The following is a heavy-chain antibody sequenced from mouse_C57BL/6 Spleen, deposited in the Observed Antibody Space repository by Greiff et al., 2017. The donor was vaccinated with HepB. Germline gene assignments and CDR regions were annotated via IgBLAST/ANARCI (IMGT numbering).Heavy chain of an antibody. D-gene: IGHD2-3*01. Sequence: VQLQQSGAELVRPGPSVKVSCKASGYAFTNYLIEWVKQRPGQGLEWIGVINPGSGGTNYNEKFKGKATLTADKSSSTAYMQLSSLTSEDSAVYFCARSSYEDFDYWGQGTTLTVSS. CDR1: GYAFTNYL. V-gene: IGHV1-54*01. CDR3: ARSSYEDFDY. CDR2: INPGSGGT. J-gene: IGHJ2*01.